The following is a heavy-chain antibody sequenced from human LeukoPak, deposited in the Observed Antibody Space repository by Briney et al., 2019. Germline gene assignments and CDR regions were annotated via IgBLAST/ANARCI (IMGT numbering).Heavy chain of an antibody. CDR3: ARDDMVRGIKYYYYGMDV. Sequence: SETLSLTCAVSGYSISSGYYWGWIRQPPGKGLEWIGNIYHSGGTYYNPSLKSRVTISVDTSKNQFSLKLSSVTAADTAVYYCARDDMVRGIKYYYYGMDVWGKGTTVTVSS. J-gene: IGHJ6*04. V-gene: IGHV4-38-2*02. CDR2: IYHSGGT. CDR1: GYSISSGYY. D-gene: IGHD3-10*01.